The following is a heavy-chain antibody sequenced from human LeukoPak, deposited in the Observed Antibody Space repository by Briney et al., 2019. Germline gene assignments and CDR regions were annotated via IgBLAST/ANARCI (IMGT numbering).Heavy chain of an antibody. J-gene: IGHJ6*03. V-gene: IGHV1-69*05. Sequence: ISXVRXXXXKGXEXXGXIIPIFGTANYPQKFQGRVTMNRNTSISKDYMELSRLRSEDRAVYYCARGLRFGMYYYMDVWGKGTTVTVSS. CDR3: ARGLRFGMYYYMDV. CDR2: IIPIFGTA. D-gene: IGHD3-10*01.